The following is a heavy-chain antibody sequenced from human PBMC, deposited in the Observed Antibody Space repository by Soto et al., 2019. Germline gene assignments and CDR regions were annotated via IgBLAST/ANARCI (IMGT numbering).Heavy chain of an antibody. CDR2: ISSGGST. J-gene: IGHJ4*02. V-gene: IGHV3-66*01. D-gene: IGHD3-3*01. CDR3: ARDTLEGAYNFWH. CDR1: GFTVSSYY. Sequence: EVQLVESGGGLVQPGGSLRLSCAASGFTVSSYYMTWVRQAPGQGLEWVSVISSGGSTYYADSVKGRFTISRDNSKNTLYLQMNRLRADDTAVYYSARDTLEGAYNFWHGGQASLVTVSS.